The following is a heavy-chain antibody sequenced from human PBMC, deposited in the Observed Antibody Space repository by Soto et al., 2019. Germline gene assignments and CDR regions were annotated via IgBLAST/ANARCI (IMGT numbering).Heavy chain of an antibody. V-gene: IGHV1-69*01. J-gene: IGHJ6*02. Sequence: QVQLVQSGAEVKKPGSSVKVSCKASGGTFSTYAISWVRQAPGQGLEWMGGIIPIFGTANSAQKLQGRVTITADESTSTAYMELSSLRSEDPAVYYCARKSSRWYHDYYSNIAVWGQGTTVTVSS. D-gene: IGHD6-13*01. CDR2: IIPIFGTA. CDR3: ARKSSRWYHDYYSNIAV. CDR1: GGTFSTYA.